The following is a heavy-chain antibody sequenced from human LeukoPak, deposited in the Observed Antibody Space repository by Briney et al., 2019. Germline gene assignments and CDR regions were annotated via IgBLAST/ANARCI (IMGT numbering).Heavy chain of an antibody. J-gene: IGHJ5*02. Sequence: SETLSLTCTVSGGSISSDDYYWTWIRQPPGKGLEWIGYIYYSGSTYYNPSLKSRVTISIDTSKNQVSLKLISVTAAVTAVYYCARAPSRLGGWFDPWGQGTLVTVSS. D-gene: IGHD3-16*01. CDR3: ARAPSRLGGWFDP. V-gene: IGHV4-30-4*01. CDR2: IYYSGST. CDR1: GGSISSDDYY.